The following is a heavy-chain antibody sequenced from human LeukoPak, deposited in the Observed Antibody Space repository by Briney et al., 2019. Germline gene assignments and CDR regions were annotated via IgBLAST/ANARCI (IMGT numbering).Heavy chain of an antibody. CDR2: ISGSGGVT. CDR1: GFVFSSYA. V-gene: IGHV3-23*01. D-gene: IGHD4-17*01. J-gene: IGHJ4*02. CDR3: ARDRHGDYSLDY. Sequence: GGSLRLSCAASGFVFSSYAMNWVRQAPGKGLEWVSSISGSGGVTQYGDSVKGRFTISRDNSNNTMYLQMNSLRVKDTAIYYCARDRHGDYSLDYWGQGILVTVSS.